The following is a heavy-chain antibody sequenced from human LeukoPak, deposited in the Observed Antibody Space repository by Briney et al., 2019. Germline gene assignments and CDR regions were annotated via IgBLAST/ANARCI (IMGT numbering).Heavy chain of an antibody. CDR3: ARDRVPAPTYYYYGMDV. CDR1: GFTFSSYW. Sequence: PGGSLRLSCAASGFTFSSYWMHWVRQAPGKGLVWVSRINSDGSSTSYADSVKGRFTISRDNAKNTLYLQMNSLRAEDTAVYYCARDRVPAPTYYYYGMDVWGQGTTVTVSS. V-gene: IGHV3-74*01. J-gene: IGHJ6*02. CDR2: INSDGSST. D-gene: IGHD2-2*01.